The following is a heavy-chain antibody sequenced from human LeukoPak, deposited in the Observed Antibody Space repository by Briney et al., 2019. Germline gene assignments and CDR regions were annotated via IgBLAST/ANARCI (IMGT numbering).Heavy chain of an antibody. J-gene: IGHJ4*02. V-gene: IGHV5-10-1*01. CDR2: IDPSDSYT. CDR3: ARRSGGSSGDFDY. CDR1: GYSFTSYW. D-gene: IGHD2-15*01. Sequence: GESLKISCKGSGYSFTSYWISWVRQMPGKGLEWMGRIDPSDSYTNNSPSFQGHATISADKSISTAYLQWSSLKASDTAMYYCARRSGGSSGDFDYWGQGTLVTVSS.